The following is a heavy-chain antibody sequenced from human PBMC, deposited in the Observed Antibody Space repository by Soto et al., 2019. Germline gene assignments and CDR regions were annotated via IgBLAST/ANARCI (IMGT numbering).Heavy chain of an antibody. CDR1: GGSISSRDW. D-gene: IGHD3-3*01. V-gene: IGHV4-4*02. J-gene: IGHJ4*02. CDR2: IYHGGGT. Sequence: KPSETLPLTCSVSGGSISSRDWWTWVRQAPGKGLEWIGKIYHGGGTNFSPSLRGRVNISIDKSRKFFSLTLNSVTAADTAIYFCATGNVDSMLESWGRGTLVTVSS. CDR3: ATGNVDSMLES.